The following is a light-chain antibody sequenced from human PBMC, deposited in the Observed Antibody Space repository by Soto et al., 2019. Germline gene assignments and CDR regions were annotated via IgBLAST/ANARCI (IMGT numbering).Light chain of an antibody. Sequence: DIQMAQSPSTLSASVGDRVTITCRASQNIDSRLAWYQQKPGKAPKLLVYDASTLERGVTSTFSGSGSGTDFTLTISSLQHEDFATYYCQQYNSFSLFTFGPGTKVETK. CDR1: QNIDSR. CDR2: DAS. V-gene: IGKV1-5*01. J-gene: IGKJ3*01. CDR3: QQYNSFSLFT.